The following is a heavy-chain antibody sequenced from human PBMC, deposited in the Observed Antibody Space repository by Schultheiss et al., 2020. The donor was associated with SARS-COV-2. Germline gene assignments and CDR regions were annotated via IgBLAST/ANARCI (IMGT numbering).Heavy chain of an antibody. J-gene: IGHJ5*02. CDR3: ARYTAMAINWFDP. V-gene: IGHV4-59*11. D-gene: IGHD5-18*01. CDR2: IYYNGNT. Sequence: ETLSLTCTVSGGSLTSHYWTWIRQSPGKGLEWIGYIYYNGNTNCNPSLKSRVTMSIDTSKNQFSLKMSSVTAADTAVYYCARYTAMAINWFDPWGQGTLVTVSS. CDR1: GGSLTSHY.